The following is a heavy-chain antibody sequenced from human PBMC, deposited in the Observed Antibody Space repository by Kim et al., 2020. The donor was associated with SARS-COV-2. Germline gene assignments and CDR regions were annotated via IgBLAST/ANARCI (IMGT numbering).Heavy chain of an antibody. J-gene: IGHJ4*02. CDR3: AKVAMATIMFDYFDY. CDR2: IWYDGSNK. V-gene: IGHV3-33*06. Sequence: GGSLRLSCAASGFTFSSYAMHWVRQAPGKGLEWVAVIWYDGSNKYYADSVKGRFTISRDNSKNTLYLQMNSLRAEDTAVYYCAKVAMATIMFDYFDYWGQGTLVTVSS. CDR1: GFTFSSYA. D-gene: IGHD5-12*01.